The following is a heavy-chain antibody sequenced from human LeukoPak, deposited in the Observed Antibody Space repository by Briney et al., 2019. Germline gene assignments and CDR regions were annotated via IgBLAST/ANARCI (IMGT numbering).Heavy chain of an antibody. CDR2: IFTDGSTT. Sequence: GGSLRLSCVASNFDLFSYGMQWVRQAPGKGLVWFSRIFTDGSTTSYADSVKGRFTISRDNAKNTLYLEMKSLRVEDTAVYYCARELPREVTLDYWGQGTLVTVSP. CDR1: NFDLFSYG. J-gene: IGHJ4*01. CDR3: ARELPREVTLDY. V-gene: IGHV3-74*01. D-gene: IGHD2-21*02.